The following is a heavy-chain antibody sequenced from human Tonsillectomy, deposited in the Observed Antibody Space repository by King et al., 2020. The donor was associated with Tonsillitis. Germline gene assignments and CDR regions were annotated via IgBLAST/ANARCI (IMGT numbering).Heavy chain of an antibody. CDR1: GYSFTSYW. CDR3: ARVYGGNLEEAFDI. Sequence: VQLVESGAEVKKPGESLRISCKGSGYSFTSYWISWVRQMPGKGLEWMGRIDPTDSYTNYSPSFQGHVTISADKSFSTAYLQWISLKASDTAMYYCARVYGGNLEEAFDIWGQGTMVTVSS. D-gene: IGHD4-23*01. J-gene: IGHJ3*02. V-gene: IGHV5-10-1*03. CDR2: IDPTDSYT.